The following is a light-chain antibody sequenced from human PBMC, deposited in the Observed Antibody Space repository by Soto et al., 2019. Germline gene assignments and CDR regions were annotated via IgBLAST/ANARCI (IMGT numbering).Light chain of an antibody. J-gene: IGKJ5*01. CDR3: QQRSNWPLMYT. CDR2: GAS. V-gene: IGKV3-11*01. CDR1: QSVGTN. Sequence: EIVMTQSPATLSVSPGERAPLSCRASQSVGTNLAWYQHTPGQSPRLLIYGASNRATGFPARFSGSGSGTDFTLTISRLEPEDFAVYYCQQRSNWPLMYTFGQGTRREIK.